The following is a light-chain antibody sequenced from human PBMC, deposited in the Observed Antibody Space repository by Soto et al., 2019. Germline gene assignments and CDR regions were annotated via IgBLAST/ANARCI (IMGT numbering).Light chain of an antibody. CDR2: DAS. J-gene: IGKJ2*01. CDR3: QQRSNWPRNT. V-gene: IGKV3-11*01. Sequence: EIVLTQSPATLSLSPGERVTLSCRASQSVSSYLAWYQQKPGQAPRLLIYDASNRATGIPARFSGSGSGTDFTLTISSLEPEDFAVYYCQQRSNWPRNTFGQGTKLEIK. CDR1: QSVSSY.